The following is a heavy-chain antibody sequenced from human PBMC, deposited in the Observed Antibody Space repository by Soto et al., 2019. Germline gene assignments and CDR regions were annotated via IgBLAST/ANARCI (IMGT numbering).Heavy chain of an antibody. V-gene: IGHV4-61*01. CDR1: GGSVGTGSYY. Sequence: SETLSLTCTVSGGSVGTGSYYWTWIRQPPGKGLEWIGHIYYSGSTNYNPSLKSRVTISLDTSRNQFSLKLSSVTAADTAVYYCAREYHPWGQGTLVTVSS. D-gene: IGHD2-2*02. CDR2: IYYSGST. CDR3: AREYHP. J-gene: IGHJ5*02.